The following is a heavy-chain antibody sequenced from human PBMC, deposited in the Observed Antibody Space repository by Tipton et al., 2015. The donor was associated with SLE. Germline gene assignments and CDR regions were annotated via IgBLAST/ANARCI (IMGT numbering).Heavy chain of an antibody. Sequence: TLSLTCTVSGGSISSSSYYWGWIRQPPGKGLEWIGSIYYSVSTYYNPSLKSRVTISVDTSKNQFSLKMSSVTAADTAVYYCARDLHGGYRGGAFDIWGQGTMVTVSS. V-gene: IGHV4-39*07. CDR1: GGSISSSSYY. CDR3: ARDLHGGYRGGAFDI. CDR2: IYYSVST. J-gene: IGHJ3*02. D-gene: IGHD5-12*01.